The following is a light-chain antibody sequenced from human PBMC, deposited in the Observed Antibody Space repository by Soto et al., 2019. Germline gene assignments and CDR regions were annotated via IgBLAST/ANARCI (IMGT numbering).Light chain of an antibody. Sequence: QLVLTQPASVSGSLGRSITISCTGASGYVGTYSLVSWYQQHPGKAPKVVIYEGHKRPSGVPDRFSGSTSVNTASLTISGLQTDDEADYYCCLYVGATTYVFGTGTNLTVL. CDR3: CLYVGATTYV. V-gene: IGLV2-23*01. CDR1: SGYVGTYSL. CDR2: EGH. J-gene: IGLJ1*01.